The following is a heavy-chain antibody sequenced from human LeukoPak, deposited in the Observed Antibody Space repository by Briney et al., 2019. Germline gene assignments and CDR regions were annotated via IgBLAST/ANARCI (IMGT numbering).Heavy chain of an antibody. Sequence: GASVKVSCKASGGTFSSYAISWVRQAPGQGLEWMGGIIPIFGIANYAQKFQGRVTITADESTSTAYMELSSLRSEDTAVYYCARESIAAAGTPGGLVWFDPWGQGTLVTVSS. CDR3: ARESIAAAGTPGGLVWFDP. CDR2: IIPIFGIA. V-gene: IGHV1-69*13. J-gene: IGHJ5*02. D-gene: IGHD6-13*01. CDR1: GGTFSSYA.